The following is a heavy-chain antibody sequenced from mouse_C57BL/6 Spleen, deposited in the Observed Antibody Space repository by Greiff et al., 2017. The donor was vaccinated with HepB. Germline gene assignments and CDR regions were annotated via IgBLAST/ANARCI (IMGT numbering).Heavy chain of an antibody. CDR1: GFTFSDYY. J-gene: IGHJ4*01. CDR2: ISNGGGST. CDR3: ARHDAMDY. V-gene: IGHV5-12*01. Sequence: EVKLVESGGGLVQPGGSLKLSCAASGFTFSDYYMYWVRQTPEKRLEWVAYISNGGGSTYYPDTVKGRFTISRDNAKNTLYLQMSSLKSEDTAMYYCARHDAMDYWGQGTSVTVSS.